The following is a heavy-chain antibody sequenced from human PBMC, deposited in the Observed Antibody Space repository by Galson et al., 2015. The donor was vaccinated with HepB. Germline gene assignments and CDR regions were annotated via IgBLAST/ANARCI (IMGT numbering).Heavy chain of an antibody. CDR2: INPRGDDP. V-gene: IGHV1-46*01. J-gene: IGHJ4*02. Sequence: SVKVSCKASGYTFTSHNTHWVRQAPGQGLEWMGIINPRGDDPNFAQRFQGRLSMTTDTSASTVYMELSSLRSEDTAVYYCVRDNKRWSFDYCGQGTLVTVSS. CDR3: VRDNKRWSFDY. CDR1: GYTFTSHN. D-gene: IGHD2-15*01.